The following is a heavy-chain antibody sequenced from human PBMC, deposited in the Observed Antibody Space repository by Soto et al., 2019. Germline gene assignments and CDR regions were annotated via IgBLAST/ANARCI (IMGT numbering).Heavy chain of an antibody. J-gene: IGHJ6*02. CDR2: IKQDGSDT. CDR1: GFTFSGYY. D-gene: IGHD2-2*01. V-gene: IGHV3-7*03. Sequence: HPGGSLRLSCAASGFTFSGYYMSWVRQAPGKGLEWVANIKQDGSDTSYVDSVKGRFTISRDNAKNLLYLQMNSLRAEDTAVYYCARDRMPIQYNGLDVWGQGTTVTVSS. CDR3: ARDRMPIQYNGLDV.